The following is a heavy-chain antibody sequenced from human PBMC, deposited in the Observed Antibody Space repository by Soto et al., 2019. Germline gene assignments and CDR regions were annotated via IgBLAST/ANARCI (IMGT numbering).Heavy chain of an antibody. CDR3: ARGLNDYGDYGWFDP. CDR2: IYYRGST. V-gene: IGHV4-59*01. CDR1: GGSISSYY. J-gene: IGHJ5*02. D-gene: IGHD4-17*01. Sequence: QVQLQESGPGLVKPSETLSLTCTVSGGSISSYYCSWIRQPPGQGLEWIGYIYYRGSTNYNPSLQSRVTISVDTSKNQFSLKLSSVTAADTAVYYCARGLNDYGDYGWFDPWGQGTLVTVSS.